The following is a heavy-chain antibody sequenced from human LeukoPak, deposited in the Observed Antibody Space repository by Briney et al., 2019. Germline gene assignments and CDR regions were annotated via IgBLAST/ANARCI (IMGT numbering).Heavy chain of an antibody. V-gene: IGHV4-39*01. CDR1: GGSISSSSAY. D-gene: IGHD5-18*01. Sequence: PSETLSLTCTVSGGSISSSSAYWGWIRQPPGKGLEWIGSSYYSKNTYYNPSLKSRVTISADTSKNQFSLTLASVSATDTAVYYCVSPRGFSYGYFDYWGQGTLVTVSS. CDR3: VSPRGFSYGYFDY. J-gene: IGHJ4*02. CDR2: SYYSKNT.